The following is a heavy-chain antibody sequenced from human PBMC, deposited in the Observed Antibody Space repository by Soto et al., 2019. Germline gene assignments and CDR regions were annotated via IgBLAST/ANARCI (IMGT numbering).Heavy chain of an antibody. CDR2: MNPNSGTT. CDR1: GYTFTSYA. V-gene: IGHV1-8*01. CDR3: ARYLSEWLAFDY. D-gene: IGHD6-19*01. Sequence: QVQLVQSGAEVKKPGASVKVSCKASGYTFTSYAINWVRQATGQGLEWMGWMNPNSGTTGYAQKFQGRVTMTRNTSISTAYMELSSLRSEDTAVYYCARYLSEWLAFDYWGQGTLVTVSS. J-gene: IGHJ4*02.